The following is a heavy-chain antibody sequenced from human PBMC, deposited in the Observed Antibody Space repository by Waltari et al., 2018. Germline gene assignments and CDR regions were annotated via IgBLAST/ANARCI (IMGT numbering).Heavy chain of an antibody. V-gene: IGHV3-33*01. CDR2: IWYDGSNK. CDR1: RFTFSSYG. Sequence: QVQLVESGGGVVQPGRSLRLSCAASRFTFSSYGMHWVRQAPGKGLEWVGVIWYDGSNKYYADSVKGRFTISRDNSKNTLYLQMNSLRAEDTAVYYCARGSSVVVTADYFDYWGQGTLVTVSS. D-gene: IGHD2-21*02. J-gene: IGHJ4*02. CDR3: ARGSSVVVTADYFDY.